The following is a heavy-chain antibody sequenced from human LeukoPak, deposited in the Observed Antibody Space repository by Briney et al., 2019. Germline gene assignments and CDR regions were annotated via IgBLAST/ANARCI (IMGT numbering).Heavy chain of an antibody. V-gene: IGHV3-7*01. CDR1: GFTFSSYG. D-gene: IGHD3-10*01. CDR3: ARDMAMRRYYYMDV. Sequence: GGSLRLSCAASGFTFSSYGMHWVRQAPGKGLEWVANIKQDGSEKYYVDSVKGRFTISRDNAKNSLYLQMNSLRAEDTAVYYCARDMAMRRYYYMDVWGKGTTVTVSS. J-gene: IGHJ6*03. CDR2: IKQDGSEK.